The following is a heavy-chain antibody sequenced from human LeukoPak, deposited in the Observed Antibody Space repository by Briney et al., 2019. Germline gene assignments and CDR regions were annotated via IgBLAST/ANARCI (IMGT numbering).Heavy chain of an antibody. J-gene: IGHJ3*02. V-gene: IGHV3-23*01. D-gene: IGHD1-1*01. CDR1: GFTFSSYA. CDR2: ISGSGGST. CDR3: VRDLSPVSDRNVWYDALDI. Sequence: GRSLRLSCAASGFTFSSYAMHWVRQAPGKGLEWVSVISGSGGSTNYADSVKGRFTISRDNSMNTLNLQMNSLRAEDTAIYYCVRDLSPVSDRNVWYDALDIWGQGTMVTVSS.